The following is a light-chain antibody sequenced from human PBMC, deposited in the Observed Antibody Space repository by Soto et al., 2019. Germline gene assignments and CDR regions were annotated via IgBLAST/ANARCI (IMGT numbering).Light chain of an antibody. CDR2: QAS. CDR3: LQYRSYWT. V-gene: IGKV1-5*03. CDR1: QSISRQ. Sequence: DIQMTQSPSTLSASVGDRVSITCRASQSISRQLAWYQQKPGKAPNLLIYQASNLETGVPSRFTGSGSGTEFTLTISSLQPDDLATSYCLQYRSYWTFGQGTKVEVK. J-gene: IGKJ1*01.